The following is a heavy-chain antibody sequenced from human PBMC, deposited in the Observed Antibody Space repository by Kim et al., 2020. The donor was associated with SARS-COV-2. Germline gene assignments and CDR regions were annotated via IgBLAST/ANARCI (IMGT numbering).Heavy chain of an antibody. J-gene: IGHJ6*02. CDR1: GYTFTSYA. Sequence: ASVKVSCKASGYTFTSYAMHWVRQAPGQRLEWMGWINAGNGNTKYSQKFQGRVTITRDTSASTAYMELSSLRSEDTAVYYCARVGGSATANYYYYYGMDVWGQGTTVTVSS. D-gene: IGHD1-26*01. V-gene: IGHV1-3*01. CDR3: ARVGGSATANYYYYYGMDV. CDR2: INAGNGNT.